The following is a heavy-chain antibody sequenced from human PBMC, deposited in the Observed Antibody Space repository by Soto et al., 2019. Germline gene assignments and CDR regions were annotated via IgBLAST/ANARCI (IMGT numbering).Heavy chain of an antibody. V-gene: IGHV1-3*01. Sequence: VKVSCKASGYTFTTYVMHWVRQAPGQRLEWMGWINAGNDNTKYSQKFQGRVTITRDTSASTVYMELSSLSSEDTAVYYCARVGHYYYGMDVWGQGTTVTVSS. CDR2: INAGNDNT. D-gene: IGHD3-3*01. CDR1: GYTFTTYV. CDR3: ARVGHYYYGMDV. J-gene: IGHJ6*02.